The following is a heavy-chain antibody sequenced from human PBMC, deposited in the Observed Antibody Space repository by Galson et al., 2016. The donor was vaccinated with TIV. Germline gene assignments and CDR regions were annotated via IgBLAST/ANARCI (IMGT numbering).Heavy chain of an antibody. CDR1: GGTFNNYA. V-gene: IGHV1-69*06. CDR3: ARGTADDSSSPGVLDI. CDR2: IIPIFGTT. J-gene: IGHJ3*02. Sequence: SVKVSCKASGGTFNNYAVSWVRQAPGQGLEWMGRIIPIFGTTNYDTQKFQDRLTITADKSTSTVYRELTSLKSEDTAVYFCARGTADDSSSPGVLDIWGQGTMVTVSS. D-gene: IGHD2-21*02.